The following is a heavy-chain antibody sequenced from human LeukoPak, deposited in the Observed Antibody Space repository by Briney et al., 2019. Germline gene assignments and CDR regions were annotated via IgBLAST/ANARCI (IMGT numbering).Heavy chain of an antibody. J-gene: IGHJ4*02. V-gene: IGHV1-69*06. Sequence: ASVKVSCKASGGTFSSYAISWVRQAPGQGLEWMGGIIPIFGTANYAQKFQGRVTITADKSTSTVYMELSSLRSEDTAVYYCARDEGRAVAGLDLDYWGQGTLVTVSS. CDR2: IIPIFGTA. D-gene: IGHD6-19*01. CDR1: GGTFSSYA. CDR3: ARDEGRAVAGLDLDY.